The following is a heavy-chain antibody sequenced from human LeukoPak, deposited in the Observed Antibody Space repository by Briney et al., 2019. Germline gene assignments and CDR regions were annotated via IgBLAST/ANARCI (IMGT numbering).Heavy chain of an antibody. Sequence: GGSLRLSCAASGFTVSSNYMSWVRQAPGKGLEWVSAISGSGGSTYYADSVKGRFTISRDNSKNTLYLQMNSLRAEDTAVYYCAKTIRGYSYGFDYWGQGTLVTVSS. CDR1: GFTVSSNY. J-gene: IGHJ4*02. V-gene: IGHV3-23*01. CDR3: AKTIRGYSYGFDY. CDR2: ISGSGGST. D-gene: IGHD5-18*01.